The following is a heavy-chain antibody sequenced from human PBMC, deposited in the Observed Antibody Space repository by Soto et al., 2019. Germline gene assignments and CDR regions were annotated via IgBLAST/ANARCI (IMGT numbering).Heavy chain of an antibody. V-gene: IGHV1-46*01. D-gene: IGHD2-2*01. J-gene: IGHJ3*02. Sequence: QVQPVQSGAEVKKPGASVKVSCKASGYTFTSYYMHWVRQAPGQGLEWMGIINPSGGSTSYAQKFQGRVTMTRDTSTSTVYMELSSLRSEDTAVYYCARGGCSSTSCYVDYDAFDIWGQGTMVTVSS. CDR3: ARGGCSSTSCYVDYDAFDI. CDR2: INPSGGST. CDR1: GYTFTSYY.